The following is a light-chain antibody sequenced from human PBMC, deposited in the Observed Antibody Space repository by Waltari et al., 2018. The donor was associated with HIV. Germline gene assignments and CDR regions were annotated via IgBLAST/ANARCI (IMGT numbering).Light chain of an antibody. Sequence: DIVMTQSPDSLAVSLGKRATINCKSSQTVLYTSNNINYLAWYQQKPGQPPKLLIYWASTRESGVPDRFSGSGSGTDFTLTISSLQAEDVAVYFCQQYYSVPPTFGQGTKVEIK. J-gene: IGKJ1*01. V-gene: IGKV4-1*01. CDR1: QTVLYTSNNINY. CDR3: QQYYSVPPT. CDR2: WAS.